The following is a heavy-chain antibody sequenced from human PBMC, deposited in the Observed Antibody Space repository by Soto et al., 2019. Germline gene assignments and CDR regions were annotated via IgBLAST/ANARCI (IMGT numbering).Heavy chain of an antibody. CDR1: AGTFSSYT. CDR3: PRRYCSSTSCYEVSAVDS. V-gene: IGHV1-69*02. D-gene: IGHD2-2*01. J-gene: IGHJ3*02. CDR2: GIPILGIA. Sequence: SVKVSCKASAGTFSSYTISWVRQAPGQRIEWMGRGIPILGIAYYAQKCQGRVTITADKSTRNANMALRNLRSEESFTYFSPRRYCSSTSCYEVSAVDSWGQGTMVT.